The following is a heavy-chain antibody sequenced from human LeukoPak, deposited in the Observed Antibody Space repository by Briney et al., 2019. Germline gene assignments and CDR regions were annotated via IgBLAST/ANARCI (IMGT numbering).Heavy chain of an antibody. CDR1: GFTFSSYA. D-gene: IGHD2-2*01. J-gene: IGHJ3*02. Sequence: PGGSLRLSCAASGFTFSSYAMNWVRQAPGKGLEWVSSISSSSSYIYYADSVKGRFTISRDNAKNSLYLQMNSLSAADTAVYYCARGRRYCTGTSCLHALDMWGQGTMVTVSS. CDR2: ISSSSSYI. CDR3: ARGRRYCTGTSCLHALDM. V-gene: IGHV3-21*01.